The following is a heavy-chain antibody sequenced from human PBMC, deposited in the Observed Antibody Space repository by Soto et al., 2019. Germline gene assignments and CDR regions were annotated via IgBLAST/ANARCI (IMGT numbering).Heavy chain of an antibody. Sequence: PSETLSLTCAVYGGSFSGYYWSWIRQPPGKGLEWIGEINHSGSTNYNPSLKSRVTISVDTSKNQFSLKLSSVTAADTAVYYCARGLDYYYYGSGRPLPGHWGQGTLVTVS. CDR2: INHSGST. V-gene: IGHV4-34*01. D-gene: IGHD3-10*01. CDR3: ARGLDYYYYGSGRPLPGH. J-gene: IGHJ4*02. CDR1: GGSFSGYY.